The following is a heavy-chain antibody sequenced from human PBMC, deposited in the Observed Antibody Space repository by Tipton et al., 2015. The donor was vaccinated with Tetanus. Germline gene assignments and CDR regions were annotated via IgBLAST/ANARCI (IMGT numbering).Heavy chain of an antibody. CDR1: GESFSDYY. Sequence: TLSLTCAVYGESFSDYYWSWIRQPPGKGLEWIGEIHPSGITDYNPSLKGRVIISVDTSKNQFSLKLSSVTVADSALYFCGRGTDAYKSGNYWGQGTLVTVSS. CDR2: IHPSGIT. V-gene: IGHV4-34*01. D-gene: IGHD5-24*01. J-gene: IGHJ4*01. CDR3: GRGTDAYKSGNY.